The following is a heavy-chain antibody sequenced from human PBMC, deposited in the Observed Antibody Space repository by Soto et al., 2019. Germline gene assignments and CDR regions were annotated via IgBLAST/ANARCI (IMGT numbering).Heavy chain of an antibody. CDR1: GFTFSSYA. V-gene: IGHV3-23*01. D-gene: IGHD2-2*01. J-gene: IGHJ5*02. CDR2: ISGSGGST. CDR3: TIGSRPTLPTPTNNWFDP. Sequence: PGGSLRLSCAASGFTFSSYAMSWVRQAPGKGLEWVSAISGSGGSTYYADSVKGRFTISRDNSKNTLYLQMNSLRAEDTAVYYCTIGSRPTLPTPTNNWFDPWGQGPLVT.